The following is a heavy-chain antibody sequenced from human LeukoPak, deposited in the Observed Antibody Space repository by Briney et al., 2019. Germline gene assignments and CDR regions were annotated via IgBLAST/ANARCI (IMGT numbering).Heavy chain of an antibody. CDR2: ISSSSSYI. V-gene: IGHV3-21*01. CDR1: GFTFSSYT. Sequence: PGGSLRLSCAASGFTFSSYTMNWVRQAPGKGLEWVSSISSSSSYIYYADSVKGRFTISRDNAKNSLYLQMNSLRAEDTAVYYCARGQDRLRWELPHFDYWGQGTLVTVSS. D-gene: IGHD1-26*01. J-gene: IGHJ4*02. CDR3: ARGQDRLRWELPHFDY.